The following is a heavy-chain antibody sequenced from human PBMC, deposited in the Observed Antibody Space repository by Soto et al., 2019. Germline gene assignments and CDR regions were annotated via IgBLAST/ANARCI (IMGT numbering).Heavy chain of an antibody. Sequence: GGSLRLSCAASGFTFSSYGMHWVRQAPGKGLEWVAVISYDGSNKYYADSVKGRFTISRDNSKNTLYLQMNSLRAEDTAVYYCAKDLTTVQAYYYYYMDVWGKGTTVTVSS. CDR2: ISYDGSNK. CDR3: AKDLTTVQAYYYYYMDV. V-gene: IGHV3-30*18. J-gene: IGHJ6*03. CDR1: GFTFSSYG. D-gene: IGHD4-4*01.